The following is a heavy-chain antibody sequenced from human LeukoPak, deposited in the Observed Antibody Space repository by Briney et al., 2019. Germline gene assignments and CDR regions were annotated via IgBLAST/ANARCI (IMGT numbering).Heavy chain of an antibody. D-gene: IGHD2-15*01. CDR1: GGSISSGGYY. J-gene: IGHJ4*02. Sequence: PSETLSLTCTVSGGSISSGGYYWSWIRQHPGKGLEWIGHIYYSGSTYYNPSLKSRVTISVDTSKNQFSLKLSSVTAADTAVYYCASGIVVVVAATRDTVTPSFDYWGQGTLVTVSS. CDR3: ASGIVVVVAATRDTVTPSFDY. CDR2: IYYSGST. V-gene: IGHV4-31*03.